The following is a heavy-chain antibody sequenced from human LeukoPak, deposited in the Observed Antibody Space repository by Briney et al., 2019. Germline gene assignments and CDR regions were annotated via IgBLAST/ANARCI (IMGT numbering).Heavy chain of an antibody. CDR1: GGSISSGGYS. J-gene: IGHJ4*02. V-gene: IGHV4-30-2*01. D-gene: IGHD6-13*01. CDR2: IYHSGST. CDR3: ARGIDSSRWYYFDY. Sequence: SETLSLTCAVSGGSISSGGYSWSWIRQPPGKGLEWIGYIYHSGSTYYNPSLKSRVTISVDRSKNQFSLKLSSVTAADTAVYYCARGIDSSRWYYFDYWGQGTLVTVSS.